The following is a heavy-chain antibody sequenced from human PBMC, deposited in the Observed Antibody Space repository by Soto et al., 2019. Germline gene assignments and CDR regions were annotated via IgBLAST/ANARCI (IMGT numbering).Heavy chain of an antibody. V-gene: IGHV4-4*02. CDR3: ARRLGRNYSSGWLPSYYFDY. CDR1: SGSISSSNW. D-gene: IGHD6-19*01. CDR2: IYHSGST. J-gene: IGHJ4*02. Sequence: PSETLSLTCAVSSGSISSSNWWSWVRQPPGKGLEWIGEIYHSGSTNYNPSLKSRVTISVDTSKNQFSLKLSSVTAADTAVYYCARRLGRNYSSGWLPSYYFDYWGQGTLVTVSS.